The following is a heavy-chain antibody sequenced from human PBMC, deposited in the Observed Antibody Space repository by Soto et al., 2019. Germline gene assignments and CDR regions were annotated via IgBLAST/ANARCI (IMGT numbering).Heavy chain of an antibody. CDR3: ARGDRGGSGSPASYYYSGLDV. CDR1: GFPFGSNA. D-gene: IGHD3-10*01. J-gene: IGHJ6*02. Sequence: DVQLLESGGHLVQPGGPLRLPCEASGFPFGSNALSWSRQAPGKGLEWVSSVSAGGDMTYYSDSVKGRFTISRDNSNNALFLQMNSLRIEDTALYYCARGDRGGSGSPASYYYSGLDVWGQGTTVTVS. V-gene: IGHV3-23*01. CDR2: VSAGGDMT.